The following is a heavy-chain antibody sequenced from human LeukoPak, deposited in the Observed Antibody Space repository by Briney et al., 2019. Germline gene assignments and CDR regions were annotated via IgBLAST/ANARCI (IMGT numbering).Heavy chain of an antibody. D-gene: IGHD2-21*01. CDR2: ISSSSSTI. J-gene: IGHJ4*02. Sequence: QAGGSLRLSCAASGFTFSSYSMNWVRQAPGKGLEWVSYISSSSSTIYYADSVKGRFTISRDNAKNSLYLQMNSLRDEDTAVYYCARERVIAAAGDGFDSWGQGTLVTVSS. CDR3: ARERVIAAAGDGFDS. V-gene: IGHV3-48*02. CDR1: GFTFSSYS.